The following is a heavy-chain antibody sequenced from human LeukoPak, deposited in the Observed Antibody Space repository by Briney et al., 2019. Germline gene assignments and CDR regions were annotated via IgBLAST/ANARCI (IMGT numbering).Heavy chain of an antibody. CDR2: IKQDGSEK. CDR1: GFTFSSYW. Sequence: GGSLRLSCAASGFTFSSYWMSWVRQAPGKGLEWVANIKQDGSEKYYVDSVKGRFTISRDNAKNSVYLQMNSLRAEDTAVYYCARAGLYSSSWYYFDYWGQGTLVTVSS. CDR3: ARAGLYSSSWYYFDY. D-gene: IGHD6-13*01. J-gene: IGHJ4*02. V-gene: IGHV3-7*01.